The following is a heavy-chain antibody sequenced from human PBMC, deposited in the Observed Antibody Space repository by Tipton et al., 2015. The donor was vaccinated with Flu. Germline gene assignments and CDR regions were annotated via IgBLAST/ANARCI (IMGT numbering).Heavy chain of an antibody. Sequence: QVQLVQSGAEVKKPGASVRVSCKASGYSFTSYGISWVRQAPGQGLEWMGWISVYNGNTNYAQKLQGRVTLTTDTSTSTAYMELRILRSDDTAVYYCARDRYDFWSGYYWGDFDYWGQGTLVTVSS. D-gene: IGHD3-3*01. V-gene: IGHV1-18*01. CDR3: ARDRYDFWSGYYWGDFDY. CDR2: ISVYNGNT. CDR1: GYSFTSYG. J-gene: IGHJ4*02.